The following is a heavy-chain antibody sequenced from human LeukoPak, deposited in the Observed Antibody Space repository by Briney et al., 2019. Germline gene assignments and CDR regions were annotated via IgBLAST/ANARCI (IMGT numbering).Heavy chain of an antibody. Sequence: GGSVKVSCKASGGTFSSYAISWVRQAPGQGLEWMGGIIPIFGTANYAQKFQGRVTITADESTSTAYMELSSLRSEDTAVYYCAREGSGSYYRDYYYYGMDVWGQGTTVTVSS. J-gene: IGHJ6*02. D-gene: IGHD3-10*01. CDR1: GGTFSSYA. CDR2: IIPIFGTA. CDR3: AREGSGSYYRDYYYYGMDV. V-gene: IGHV1-69*13.